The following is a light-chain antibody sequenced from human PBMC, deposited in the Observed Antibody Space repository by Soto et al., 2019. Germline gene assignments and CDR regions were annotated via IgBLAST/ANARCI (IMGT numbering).Light chain of an antibody. J-gene: IGKJ1*01. V-gene: IGKV1-39*01. CDR1: QSISNY. CDR2: AAS. CDR3: QQSFSPLWT. Sequence: MTQSPATLSASVGDRVTITCRASQSISNYLNWYQQKPGKAPKLLIYAASSMQSGVPSRFSGSGSETDFTLTISSLQPDDSATYYCQQSFSPLWTFGQGTKVEV.